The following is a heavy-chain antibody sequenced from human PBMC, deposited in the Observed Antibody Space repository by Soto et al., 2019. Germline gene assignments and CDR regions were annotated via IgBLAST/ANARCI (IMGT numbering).Heavy chain of an antibody. Sequence: QVQLVQSGAEVKKPGASVKVSCKASGYTFTSYYMHWVRLAPGQGLAWMGILNPDGGGTSYAQQFKGRVVMIRVTSTSSVYMAMSSLRSEDTAVYGCAVGGNFLSMDVWGQGTTVTVSS. CDR1: GYTFTSYY. J-gene: IGHJ6*02. V-gene: IGHV1-46*01. CDR3: AVGGNFLSMDV. CDR2: LNPDGGGT. D-gene: IGHD4-4*01.